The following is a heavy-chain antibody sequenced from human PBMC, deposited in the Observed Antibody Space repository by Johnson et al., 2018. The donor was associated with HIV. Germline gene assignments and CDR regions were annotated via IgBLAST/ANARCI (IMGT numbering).Heavy chain of an antibody. CDR3: ARGGQLVAFDI. Sequence: QMQLVESGGGVVRPGRSLRLSCAASGFTFSSYAMHWVRQAPGKGLEWVAVISYDGSNKYYADSVKGRFTISRDNSKNTLYLQMNSLRAEDTAVYYCARGGQLVAFDIWGQGTMVTVSS. D-gene: IGHD6-6*01. CDR2: ISYDGSNK. V-gene: IGHV3-30*04. CDR1: GFTFSSYA. J-gene: IGHJ3*02.